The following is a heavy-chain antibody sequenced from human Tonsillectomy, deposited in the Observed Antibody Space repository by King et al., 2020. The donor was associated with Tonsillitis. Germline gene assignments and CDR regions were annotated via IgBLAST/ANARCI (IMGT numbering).Heavy chain of an antibody. Sequence: DVQLVESGGGLVQPGGSLRLSCTASRFSFSSHWMSWVRHAPGKGLEYVANINPDGSEENYVDSVKGRFTISRDNAKNSLYLQMHSLRAEDTAVYYCARDGRLLFYWGQGTLVTVSS. CDR3: ARDGRLLFY. J-gene: IGHJ4*02. V-gene: IGHV3-7*01. D-gene: IGHD2-21*02. CDR1: RFSFSSHW. CDR2: INPDGSEE.